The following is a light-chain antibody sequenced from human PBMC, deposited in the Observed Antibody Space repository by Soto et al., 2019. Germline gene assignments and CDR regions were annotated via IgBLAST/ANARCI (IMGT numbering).Light chain of an antibody. J-gene: IGKJ4*01. Sequence: EIGMTLSPATLSVSQGERVTLSCRSSQGVGSTLAWYRQQPGQAPRLLIYDAYIRATGVPARFSGSGSGTEFTLTISSLQSEDFAVYYCQHYKTWPLAFGGGTKVDIK. CDR3: QHYKTWPLA. CDR1: QGVGST. CDR2: DAY. V-gene: IGKV3-15*01.